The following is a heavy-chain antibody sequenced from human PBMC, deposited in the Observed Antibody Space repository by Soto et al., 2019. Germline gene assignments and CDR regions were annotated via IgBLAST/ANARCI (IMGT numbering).Heavy chain of an antibody. Sequence: QLQLQESGPGLVKPSETLSLTCTVSGGSISSSNYYWGWIRQPPGKGLEWIGSIYYSGSTYYNPSLKSRVTISVDTSKNQFSLKLSSVTAADTAVYYCARSSSGSYFDYWGHGTLVTVSS. CDR1: GGSISSSNYY. CDR2: IYYSGST. D-gene: IGHD1-26*01. V-gene: IGHV4-39*01. J-gene: IGHJ4*01. CDR3: ARSSSGSYFDY.